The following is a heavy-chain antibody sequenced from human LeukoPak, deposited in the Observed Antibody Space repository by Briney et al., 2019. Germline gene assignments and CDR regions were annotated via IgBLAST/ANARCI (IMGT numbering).Heavy chain of an antibody. Sequence: SETLSLTCTVSGGSISGYYWSWLRQPPGKGLEWIGYLYYDGSTTYNPSLKSRVTISLDTSKNQFFLKLSSVAAADTAVYYCARYSYGGFYFDYWGQGTLVTVSS. J-gene: IGHJ4*02. CDR3: ARYSYGGFYFDY. CDR2: LYYDGST. CDR1: GGSISGYY. V-gene: IGHV4-59*08. D-gene: IGHD5-18*01.